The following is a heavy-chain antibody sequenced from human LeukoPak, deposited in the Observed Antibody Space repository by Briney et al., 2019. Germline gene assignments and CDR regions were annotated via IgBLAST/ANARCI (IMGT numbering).Heavy chain of an antibody. D-gene: IGHD3-9*01. V-gene: IGHV3-30*02. CDR3: AKDGPSYNILTGFRRTSAYYFDY. CDR2: IRYDGSDK. J-gene: IGHJ4*02. CDR1: GFIFSYYG. Sequence: PGGSLRLSCAASGFIFSYYGMHWVRQAPGKGLEWVAFIRYDGSDKYYADSMKGRFTISRDNSKNTLFLQMHSLRVDDTAVYYCAKDGPSYNILTGFRRTSAYYFDYWGQGTLVTVSS.